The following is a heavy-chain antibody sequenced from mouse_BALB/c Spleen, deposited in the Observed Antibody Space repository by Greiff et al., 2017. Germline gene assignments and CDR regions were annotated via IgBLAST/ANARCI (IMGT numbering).Heavy chain of an antibody. CDR1: GFTFSSYA. V-gene: IGHV5-6-5*01. Sequence: EVKLMESGGGLVKPGGSLKLSCAASGFTFSSYAMSWVRQTPEKRLEWVASISSGGSTYYPDSVKGRFTISRDNARNILYLQMSSLRSEDTAMYYCARGIHDGYYEFAYWGQGTLVTVSA. CDR3: ARGIHDGYYEFAY. CDR2: ISSGGST. D-gene: IGHD2-3*01. J-gene: IGHJ3*01.